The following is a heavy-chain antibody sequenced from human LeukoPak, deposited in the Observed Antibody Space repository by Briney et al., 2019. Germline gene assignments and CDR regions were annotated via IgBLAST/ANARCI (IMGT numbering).Heavy chain of an antibody. Sequence: GASVKVSCKASGYTFTRYAMNWVRQAPGQGLEWMGWINTNTGNPTYAQGSTGRFVFSLDTSVSTAYLQISSLKAEDTAVYYCAREGVRGVNPLDYWGQGTLATVSS. CDR1: GYTFTRYA. D-gene: IGHD3-10*01. CDR2: INTNTGNP. V-gene: IGHV7-4-1*02. J-gene: IGHJ4*02. CDR3: AREGVRGVNPLDY.